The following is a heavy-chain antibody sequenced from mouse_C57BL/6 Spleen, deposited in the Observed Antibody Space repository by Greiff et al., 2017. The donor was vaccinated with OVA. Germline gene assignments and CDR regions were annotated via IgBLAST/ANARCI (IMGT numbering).Heavy chain of an antibody. CDR2: IYPGSGST. CDR1: GYTFTSYW. CDR3: ARVLLRYYFDY. V-gene: IGHV1-55*01. J-gene: IGHJ2*01. D-gene: IGHD1-1*01. Sequence: QVQLKESGAELVKPGASVKMSCKASGYTFTSYWITWVKQRPGQGLEWIGDIYPGSGSTNYNEKFKSKATLTVDTSSSTAYMQLSSLTSEDSAVYYCARVLLRYYFDYWGQGTTLTVSS.